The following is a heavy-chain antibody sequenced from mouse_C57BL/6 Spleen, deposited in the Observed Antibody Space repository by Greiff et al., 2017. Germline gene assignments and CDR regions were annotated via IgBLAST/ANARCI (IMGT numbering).Heavy chain of an antibody. V-gene: IGHV1-72*01. CDR2: IDPNSGGT. CDR3: ARQVFISTVVHWYVDV. D-gene: IGHD1-1*01. Sequence: QVQLQQPGAELVKPGASVKLSCKASGYTFTSSWMHWVKQRPGRGLEWIGRIDPNSGGTKYNEKFKSKATLTVDKPSSTAYMQLSSLTSEDSAVYYCARQVFISTVVHWYVDVWGTGTTVTVSS. J-gene: IGHJ1*03. CDR1: GYTFTSSW.